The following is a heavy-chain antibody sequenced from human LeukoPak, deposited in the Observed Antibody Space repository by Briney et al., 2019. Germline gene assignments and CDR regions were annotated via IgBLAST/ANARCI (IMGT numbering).Heavy chain of an antibody. CDR3: ARDFYYDTSGGGLT. CDR2: VVPMSGTA. D-gene: IGHD3-22*01. Sequence: SVKVSCKASGGTFSGYGINWVRQAPGQGLEWMGRVVPMSGTANYAQKFQGRVTITTDESTSTAYMELTSLRSEDTAVYYCARDFYYDTSGGGLTWGQGTMVIVSS. J-gene: IGHJ3*01. CDR1: GGTFSGYG. V-gene: IGHV1-69*05.